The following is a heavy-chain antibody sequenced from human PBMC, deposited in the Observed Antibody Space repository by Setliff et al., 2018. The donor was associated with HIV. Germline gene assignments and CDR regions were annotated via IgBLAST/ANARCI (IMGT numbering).Heavy chain of an antibody. Sequence: SETLSLTCAVSGYSISSDYYWAWIRQPPGKGLEWIATIYHSGTTFHNPSLKSRVTMSVDTSKNHFSLRLTSVTAVDTGVYYCAKTVPHSTAQDAFDIWGQGTMVTVSS. V-gene: IGHV4-38-2*01. CDR2: IYHSGTT. D-gene: IGHD2-2*01. J-gene: IGHJ3*02. CDR1: GYSISSDYY. CDR3: AKTVPHSTAQDAFDI.